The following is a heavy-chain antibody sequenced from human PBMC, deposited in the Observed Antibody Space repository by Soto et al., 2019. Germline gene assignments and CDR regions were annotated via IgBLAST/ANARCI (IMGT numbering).Heavy chain of an antibody. CDR1: GYTFTSYA. Sequence: QVQLVQSGAEGKKPGASVKVSCKASGYTFTSYAMHEVRQAPGQRLEWMGWINAGKGNTKYSQKFQGRVTITRDTSARTAYMELGSLRSEDTAVYYFSRGAQCELLFDYWGQGTLVTVSS. CDR3: SRGAQCELLFDY. D-gene: IGHD3-10*01. V-gene: IGHV1-3*01. J-gene: IGHJ4*02. CDR2: INAGKGNT.